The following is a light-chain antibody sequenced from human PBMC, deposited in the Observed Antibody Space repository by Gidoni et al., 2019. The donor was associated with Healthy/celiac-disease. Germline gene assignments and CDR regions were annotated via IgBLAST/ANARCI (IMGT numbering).Light chain of an antibody. CDR3: QLSYSTHT. J-gene: IGKJ4*01. V-gene: IGKV1-39*01. Sequence: DIQMTPSPSSLSASVVDRVTITCRASQSISSYLNWYQQKPGKAPKLLIYAASSLKSGVPSRFSGSGSGTDFTLTISSLQPEDFATYYCQLSYSTHTFGGGTKVEIK. CDR2: AAS. CDR1: QSISSY.